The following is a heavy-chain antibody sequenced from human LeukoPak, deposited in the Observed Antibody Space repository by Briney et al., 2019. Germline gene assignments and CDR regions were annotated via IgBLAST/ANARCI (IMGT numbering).Heavy chain of an antibody. CDR2: IYYSGST. CDR1: GGPISSYY. CDR3: ARASSGYFYAFDI. D-gene: IGHD3-22*01. Sequence: SETLSLTCTVSGGPISSYYWSWIRQPPGKGLEWIGYIYYSGSTNYNPSLKSRVTISVDTSKNQFSLKLSSVTAADTAVYYCARASSGYFYAFDIWGQGTMVTVSS. V-gene: IGHV4-59*01. J-gene: IGHJ3*02.